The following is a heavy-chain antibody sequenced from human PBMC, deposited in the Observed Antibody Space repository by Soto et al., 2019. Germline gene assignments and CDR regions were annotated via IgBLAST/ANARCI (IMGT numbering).Heavy chain of an antibody. CDR2: IYWDDDK. J-gene: IGHJ6*02. CDR3: AHGYSRSGGARYDYGMDF. V-gene: IGHV2-5*02. CDR1: GFSLSTSGVG. D-gene: IGHD6-13*01. Sequence: QITLKESGPTLVKPTQTLTLTCTFSGFSLSTSGVGVGWIRQPPGKALEWLALIYWDDDKRYSPSLKSRLTITKDTSKNQVVLTMTNMDPVDTATYYCAHGYSRSGGARYDYGMDFWGHGTTVTVSS.